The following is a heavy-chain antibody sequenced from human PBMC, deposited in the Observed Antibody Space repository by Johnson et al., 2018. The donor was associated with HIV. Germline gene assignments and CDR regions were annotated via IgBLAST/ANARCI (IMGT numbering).Heavy chain of an antibody. CDR3: ARAGCGGDCSTDAFDI. V-gene: IGHV3-11*04. Sequence: QVQLVESGGGLVKPGGSLRLSCAASGFSFSDHYMSWIRQAPGKGLEWVSYISSSGSTIYYADSVKGRFTVSSDNAKNSLYLQMNSLRAEDTAMYYCARAGCGGDCSTDAFDIWGQGTMVTVSS. J-gene: IGHJ3*02. CDR1: GFSFSDHY. CDR2: ISSSGSTI. D-gene: IGHD2-21*02.